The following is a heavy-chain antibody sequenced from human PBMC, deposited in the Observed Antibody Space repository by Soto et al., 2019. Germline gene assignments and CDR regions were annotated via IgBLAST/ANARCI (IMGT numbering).Heavy chain of an antibody. CDR2: ISSSGGST. CDR1: GFTFSSYA. V-gene: IGHV3-23*01. Sequence: GSLRLSCAASGFTFSSYAMSWVRQAPGKGLEWVSAISSSGGSTNYPDSVKGRFTISRDNSKNTLFLQMNSLRPEDTAVYYCTNRKLPTRPWGPAFDVWGQGTMVTVSS. CDR3: TNRKLPTRPWGPAFDV. J-gene: IGHJ3*01. D-gene: IGHD6-6*01.